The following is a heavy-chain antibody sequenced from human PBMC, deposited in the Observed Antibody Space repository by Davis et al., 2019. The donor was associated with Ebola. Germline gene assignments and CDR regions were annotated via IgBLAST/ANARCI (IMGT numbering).Heavy chain of an antibody. D-gene: IGHD3-3*01. V-gene: IGHV1-18*01. CDR1: GYTFTSYG. CDR3: ARGDVLRFLEWFHSPYYYYGMDV. CDR2: ISAYNGNT. J-gene: IGHJ6*02. Sequence: AASVKVSCKASGYTFTSYGISWVRQAPGQGLEWMGWISAYNGNTNYAQKLQGRVTMTRDTSTSTVYMELSSLRSEDTAVYYCARGDVLRFLEWFHSPYYYYGMDVWGQGTTVTVSS.